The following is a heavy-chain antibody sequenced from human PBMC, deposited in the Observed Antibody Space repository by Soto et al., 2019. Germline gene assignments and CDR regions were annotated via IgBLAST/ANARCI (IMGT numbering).Heavy chain of an antibody. CDR3: ARPGGGINGGGFDD. J-gene: IGHJ4*02. V-gene: IGHV4-59*08. Sequence: SETLSLTCTVSGGSISSYYWSWIRQPPGKGLEWIGYIYYSGSTNYNPSLKSRVTISVDTSKNQFSLKLSSVTAADTAVYYCARPGGGINGGGFDDWGQGTLVTVSS. CDR1: GGSISSYY. D-gene: IGHD3-10*01. CDR2: IYYSGST.